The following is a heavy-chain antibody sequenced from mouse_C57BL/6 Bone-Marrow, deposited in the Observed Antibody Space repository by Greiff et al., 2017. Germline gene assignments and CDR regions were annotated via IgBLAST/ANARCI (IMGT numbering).Heavy chain of an antibody. CDR1: GFTFSSYG. D-gene: IGHD1-1*01. CDR2: ISSGGSYT. Sequence: EVQLQESGGDLVKPGGSLKLSCAASGFTFSSYGMSWVRQTPDTRLEWVATISSGGSYTYYPDSVKGRFTISRDNAKNTLYLQMSSLKSEDTAMYYCARTSYYGSRNWYFDVWGTGTTVTVSS. V-gene: IGHV5-6*01. CDR3: ARTSYYGSRNWYFDV. J-gene: IGHJ1*03.